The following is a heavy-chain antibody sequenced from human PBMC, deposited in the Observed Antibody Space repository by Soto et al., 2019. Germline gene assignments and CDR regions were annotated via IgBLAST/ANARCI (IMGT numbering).Heavy chain of an antibody. V-gene: IGHV3-30*18. J-gene: IGHJ4*02. D-gene: IGHD6-19*01. CDR2: ISYDGSNK. CDR1: GFTFSSYG. Sequence: QVQLVESGGGVVQPGRSLRLSCAASGFTFSSYGMHWVRQAPGKGLEWVAVISYDGSNKYYADSVKGRFTMSRDNSKNTLYLQMNSLRAEDTAVYYCAKDPGGQAVALDYWGQGTLVTVSS. CDR3: AKDPGGQAVALDY.